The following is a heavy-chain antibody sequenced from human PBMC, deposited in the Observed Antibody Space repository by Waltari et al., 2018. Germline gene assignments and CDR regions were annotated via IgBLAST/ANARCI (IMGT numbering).Heavy chain of an antibody. CDR1: GYIFTNYA. J-gene: IGHJ4*02. V-gene: IGHV7-4-1*02. D-gene: IGHD3-16*01. CDR2: INTKTGNP. Sequence: VELVQSGAEGMKPGASVQVSCKASGYIFTNYAMNGVRQAPGQGLEWMGWINTKTGNPTYAQGFRGRFVFSLDTSVSTASLQISSLKAEDTAVYYCARGIQLWGRGSWYFDNWGQGTLVTVSS. CDR3: ARGIQLWGRGSWYFDN.